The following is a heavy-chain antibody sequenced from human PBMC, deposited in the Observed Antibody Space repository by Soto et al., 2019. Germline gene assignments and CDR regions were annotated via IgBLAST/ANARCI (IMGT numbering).Heavy chain of an antibody. Sequence: SETLSLTCTVSGGSISSYYWSWIRQPPGKGLEWIGYIYYSVSTNYNPSLKSRVTISVDTSKNQFSLKLSSVTAADTAVYYCAGFGGATTFDYWGQGTLVTVSS. J-gene: IGHJ4*02. CDR1: GGSISSYY. V-gene: IGHV4-59*01. D-gene: IGHD1-26*01. CDR2: IYYSVST. CDR3: AGFGGATTFDY.